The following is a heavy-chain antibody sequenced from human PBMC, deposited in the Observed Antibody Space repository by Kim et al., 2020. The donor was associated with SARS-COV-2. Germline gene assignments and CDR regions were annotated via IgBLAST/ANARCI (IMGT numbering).Heavy chain of an antibody. D-gene: IGHD6-13*01. V-gene: IGHV4-34*01. CDR1: GGSFSGYY. J-gene: IGHJ6*02. CDR3: ARGYSSSWDTYYYYYYGMDV. CDR2: INHSGST. Sequence: SETLSLTCAVYGGSFSGYYWSWIRQPPGKGLEWIGEINHSGSTNYNPSLKSRVTISVDTSKNQFSLKLSSVTAADTAVYYCARGYSSSWDTYYYYYYGMDVWGQGTTVTVSS.